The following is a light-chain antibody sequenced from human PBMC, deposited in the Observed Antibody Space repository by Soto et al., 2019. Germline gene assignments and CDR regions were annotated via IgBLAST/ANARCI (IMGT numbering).Light chain of an antibody. CDR1: SSDVGGYNY. V-gene: IGLV2-11*01. J-gene: IGLJ3*02. Sequence: QSALTRPRSVSGSPGQSVTISCTGTSSDVGGYNYVSWYQQHPGKAPKLMIYDVSKRPSGVPDRFSGSKSGNTASLTISGLQAEDVADYYCCSYAGSYIWVFGGGTNLTVL. CDR2: DVS. CDR3: CSYAGSYIWV.